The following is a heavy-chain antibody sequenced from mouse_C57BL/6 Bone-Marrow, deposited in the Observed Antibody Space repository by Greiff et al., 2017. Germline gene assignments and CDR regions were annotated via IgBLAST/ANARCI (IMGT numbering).Heavy chain of an antibody. CDR3: ARQNGYYGAMDY. V-gene: IGHV5-6*01. J-gene: IGHJ4*01. D-gene: IGHD2-3*01. CDR2: ISSGGSYT. Sequence: EVKLMESGGDLVKPGGSLKLSCAASGFTFSSYGMSWVRQTPDKRLEWVATISSGGSYTYYPDSVKGRFTISRDNAKNTLYLQMSSLTSEDTAMYYCARQNGYYGAMDYWGQGTSVTVSS. CDR1: GFTFSSYG.